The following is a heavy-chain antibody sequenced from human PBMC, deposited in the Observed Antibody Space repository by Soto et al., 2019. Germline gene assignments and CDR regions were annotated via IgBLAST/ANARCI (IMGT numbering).Heavy chain of an antibody. Sequence: GGSLRLSCAASGFTFSSYWMSWVRQAPGKGLEWVANIKQDGSEKYYVDSVKGRFTISRDNAKNSLYLQMNSLRAEDTAVYYCARDSGFLEWLSQEYYYYMDVWGKGTTVTVSS. J-gene: IGHJ6*03. D-gene: IGHD3-3*01. CDR3: ARDSGFLEWLSQEYYYYMDV. V-gene: IGHV3-7*01. CDR2: IKQDGSEK. CDR1: GFTFSSYW.